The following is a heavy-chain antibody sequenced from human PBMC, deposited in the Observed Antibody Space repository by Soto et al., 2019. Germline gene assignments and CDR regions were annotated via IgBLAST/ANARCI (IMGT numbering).Heavy chain of an antibody. D-gene: IGHD3-10*01. V-gene: IGHV3-64D*06. CDR3: LSATYYYASGSYYKTLDS. Sequence: PGGSLRLSCLASRFTFSLYGIHWVRQAPGKGLEYVSTINHNGSSAYYADFVKDRFTISRDNSKNAVYLQMSSLRPDDTAVYYCLSATYYYASGSYYKTLDSWGQGTLVTVSS. CDR1: RFTFSLYG. J-gene: IGHJ4*02. CDR2: INHNGSSA.